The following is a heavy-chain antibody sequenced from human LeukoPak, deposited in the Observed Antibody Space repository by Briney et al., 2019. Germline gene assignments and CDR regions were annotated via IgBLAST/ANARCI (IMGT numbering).Heavy chain of an antibody. Sequence: GGSLRLSCAAPGFSFSSYTMTWVRQAPGKGLEWVSTISSADNSTYCAGSVKGRFTISRDNSRNTLYLHMNSLRADDTALYYCAKGSTGSSYSSLNYWGQGTLVTVSS. J-gene: IGHJ4*02. CDR3: AKGSTGSSYSSLNY. D-gene: IGHD2-15*01. V-gene: IGHV3-23*01. CDR1: GFSFSSYT. CDR2: ISSADNST.